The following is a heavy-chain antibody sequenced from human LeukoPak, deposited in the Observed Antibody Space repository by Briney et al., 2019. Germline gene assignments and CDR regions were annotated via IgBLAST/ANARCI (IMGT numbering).Heavy chain of an antibody. CDR2: ISWNSGNI. Sequence: GRSLRLSCAASGFTFDDYAMHWVRQAPGKGLEWVSRISWNSGNIGYADSVKGRFTISRDNAKNSLYLQMNSLRAEDTALYYCAKAGYSYGYLDYWGQGTLVTVSS. V-gene: IGHV3-9*01. CDR3: AKAGYSYGYLDY. CDR1: GFTFDDYA. J-gene: IGHJ4*02. D-gene: IGHD5-18*01.